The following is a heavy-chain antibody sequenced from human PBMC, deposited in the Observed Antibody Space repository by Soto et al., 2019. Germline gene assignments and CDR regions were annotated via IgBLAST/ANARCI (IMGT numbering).Heavy chain of an antibody. D-gene: IGHD3-9*01. CDR1: GGSFRNYY. Sequence: TLSLTCGVYGGSFRNYYWIWVRQPPGKGLEWIGEVSHSGNTKYYPSLRSRVTLSVDSSKNQISLALTSVTAADTAVYYCARDKFESTGWHQFDIWGQGTLVTVSS. V-gene: IGHV4-34*01. J-gene: IGHJ4*02. CDR3: ARDKFESTGWHQFDI. CDR2: VSHSGNT.